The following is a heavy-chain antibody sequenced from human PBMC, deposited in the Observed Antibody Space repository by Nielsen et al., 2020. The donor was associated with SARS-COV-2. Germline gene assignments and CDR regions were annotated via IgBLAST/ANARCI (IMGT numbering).Heavy chain of an antibody. J-gene: IGHJ4*02. CDR1: GGSISSGGYY. V-gene: IGHV4-31*03. D-gene: IGHD3-3*01. CDR3: SRGYYDFWSGYQPNFDY. CDR2: IYYSGST. Sequence: SETLSLTCTVSGGSISSGGYYCSWIRQHPGKGLEWIGYIYYSGSTYYNPSLKSRVTIAVDTSTNQFSLKLSSVTAADTAVYYCSRGYYDFWSGYQPNFDYWGQGTLVTVSA.